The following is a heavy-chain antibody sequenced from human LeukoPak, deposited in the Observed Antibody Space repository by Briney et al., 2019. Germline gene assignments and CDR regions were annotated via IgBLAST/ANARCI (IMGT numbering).Heavy chain of an antibody. J-gene: IGHJ4*02. CDR1: GYTFTSYG. V-gene: IGHV1-18*01. D-gene: IGHD3-22*01. Sequence: ASVKVSCKASGYTFTSYGISWVRQAPGQGLEWMGWISAYNGNTNYAQKLQGRVTMTTDTSTSTAYMELRSLRSDDTAVYYCARDKAQTYYYDSSGYYPTAGFSYYFDYWGQGTLVTVSS. CDR2: ISAYNGNT. CDR3: ARDKAQTYYYDSSGYYPTAGFSYYFDY.